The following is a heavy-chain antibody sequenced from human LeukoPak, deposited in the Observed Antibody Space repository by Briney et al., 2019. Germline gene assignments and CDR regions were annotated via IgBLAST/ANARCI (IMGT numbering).Heavy chain of an antibody. J-gene: IGHJ3*02. CDR2: IYYSGST. Sequence: PSETLSLTCTVSGFSISSYYWSWIRQPPGKGLEWIGYIYYSGSTNYNPSLKSRVTVSVDTSKNQFSLKLSSVTAADTAVYYCAGIRGDSSGYSPAGAFDIWGQGTMVTVSS. V-gene: IGHV4-59*08. CDR3: AGIRGDSSGYSPAGAFDI. CDR1: GFSISSYY. D-gene: IGHD3-22*01.